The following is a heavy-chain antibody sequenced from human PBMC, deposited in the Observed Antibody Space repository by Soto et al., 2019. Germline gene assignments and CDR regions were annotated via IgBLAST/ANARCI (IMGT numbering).Heavy chain of an antibody. V-gene: IGHV1-3*05. CDR1: GYTFTGYA. CDR2: INAGNGNT. Sequence: QVQLVQSGAEEKKPGASVKVSCKASGYTFTGYAMHWVRQAPGQRLEWMGWINAGNGNTKYSQKFQGRVTITRDTSGSRAYMELSSLRSEDTAVYYCAGAVAVAADFDYWGQGPLVTVSS. CDR3: AGAVAVAADFDY. J-gene: IGHJ4*02. D-gene: IGHD6-19*01.